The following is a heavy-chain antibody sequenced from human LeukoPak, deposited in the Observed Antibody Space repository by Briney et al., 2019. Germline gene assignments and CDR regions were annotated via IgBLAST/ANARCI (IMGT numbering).Heavy chain of an antibody. V-gene: IGHV3-7*01. CDR1: GFTFSSYW. Sequence: PGGSLRLSCAASGFTFSSYWMSWVRQAPGKGLEWVANIKQDASEKYYVDSVKGRFTISRDNSKKSLYLQMNSLRAEDTAVYYCARAHYGGNSDYWGQGTLVTVSS. D-gene: IGHD4-23*01. CDR3: ARAHYGGNSDY. J-gene: IGHJ4*02. CDR2: IKQDASEK.